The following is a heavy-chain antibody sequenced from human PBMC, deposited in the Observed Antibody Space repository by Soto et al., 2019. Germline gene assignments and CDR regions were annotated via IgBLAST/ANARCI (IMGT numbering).Heavy chain of an antibody. CDR2: IYSGGST. V-gene: IGHV3-66*01. CDR3: ARFGEYYDAFDI. Sequence: GGSLRLSCAASGFTVSSNYMSWVRQAPGKGLEWVSVIYSGGSTYYADSVKGRFTISRDNSKNTLYIQMNSLRAEDTAVYYCARFGEYYDAFDIWGQGTMVTVSS. D-gene: IGHD3-3*01. CDR1: GFTVSSNY. J-gene: IGHJ3*02.